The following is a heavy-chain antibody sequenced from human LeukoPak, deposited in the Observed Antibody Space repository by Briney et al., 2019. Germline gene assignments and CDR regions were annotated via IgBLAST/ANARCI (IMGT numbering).Heavy chain of an antibody. J-gene: IGHJ4*02. D-gene: IGHD1-14*01. CDR1: GGSISSYY. CDR3: ARHRGSNLNRSFDF. V-gene: IGHV4-59*08. Sequence: SETLSLTCTVSGGSISSYYWSWIRQPPGKGLEWIASIYYSGSTNYNPSLKSRVTVSLDTSKNQFSLKLSSVTAADTAVYYCARHRGSNLNRSFDFWGQGTLVTVSS. CDR2: IYYSGST.